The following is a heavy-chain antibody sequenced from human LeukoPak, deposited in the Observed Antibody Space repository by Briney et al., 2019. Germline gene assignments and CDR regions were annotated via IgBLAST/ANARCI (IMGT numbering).Heavy chain of an antibody. D-gene: IGHD4-17*01. CDR3: AKDRGDYDAFDV. CDR2: IYSGGST. CDR1: GFTVSSNY. V-gene: IGHV3-53*01. J-gene: IGHJ3*01. Sequence: GGSLRLSCAASGFTVSSNYISWVRQAPGKGLEWVSVIYSGGSTYYADSVKGRFTISRVNSKNTLYLQMNSLRAEDTAVYYCAKDRGDYDAFDVWGQGTMVTVSS.